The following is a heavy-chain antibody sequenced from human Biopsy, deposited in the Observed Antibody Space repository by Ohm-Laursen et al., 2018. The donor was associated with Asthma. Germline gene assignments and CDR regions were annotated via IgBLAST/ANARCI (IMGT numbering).Heavy chain of an antibody. CDR2: IYHSGNT. Sequence: SETLSLTCTVYGGYLTGHYWNWIRQPPGKGLEWIGEIYHSGNTKYNPSLDSRVTISVDKSENLFSLKLTSVTAADTAVYYCAKCSRDWNGLIDHWGQGTLVSVSS. J-gene: IGHJ4*02. V-gene: IGHV4-34*01. CDR3: AKCSRDWNGLIDH. CDR1: GGYLTGHY. D-gene: IGHD1-1*01.